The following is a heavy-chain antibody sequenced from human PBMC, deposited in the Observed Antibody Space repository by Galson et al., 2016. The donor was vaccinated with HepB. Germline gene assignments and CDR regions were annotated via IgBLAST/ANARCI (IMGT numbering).Heavy chain of an antibody. D-gene: IGHD3-10*01. CDR1: GFTFTSYE. CDR2: ISGGGNSI. Sequence: SLRLSCAASGFTFTSYEMNWVRQAPGKGLEWVSYISGGGNSIYYADSVRGRFTISRDNAKNSLYLQMNSLRAEDTAVYYCAREWFGEYGMDVWGQGTTVTVSS. V-gene: IGHV3-48*03. J-gene: IGHJ6*02. CDR3: AREWFGEYGMDV.